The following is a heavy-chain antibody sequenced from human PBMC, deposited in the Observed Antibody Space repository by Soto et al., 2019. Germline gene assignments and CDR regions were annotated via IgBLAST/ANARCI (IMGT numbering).Heavy chain of an antibody. CDR3: AKVITTDISYWYGMDV. V-gene: IGHV3-23*01. D-gene: IGHD1-26*01. CDR1: GFTFSSYP. J-gene: IGHJ6*02. CDR2: ISGSGTS. Sequence: PGGSLRLSCAASGFTFSSYPMVWVRQAPGKGLESISSISGSGTSYYADSVEGRFTVSRDNSENTLYLQMNSLRAEDTAVYYCAKVITTDISYWYGMDVWGQGTTVTVSS.